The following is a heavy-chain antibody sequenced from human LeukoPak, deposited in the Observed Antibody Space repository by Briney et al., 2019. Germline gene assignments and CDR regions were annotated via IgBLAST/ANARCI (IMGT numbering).Heavy chain of an antibody. V-gene: IGHV4-39*01. Sequence: SETLSLTCSVSGDSVSRSDSYWDWIRQPPGKGLEWIGTIYYSGRTYYSPSLKSRVTMSVDPSNNRFSLNLRSVTAADTAVYYCARRRYYDGSGYLEWGQGTLLSVSS. D-gene: IGHD3-22*01. CDR3: ARRRYYDGSGYLE. CDR2: IYYSGRT. CDR1: GDSVSRSDSY. J-gene: IGHJ1*01.